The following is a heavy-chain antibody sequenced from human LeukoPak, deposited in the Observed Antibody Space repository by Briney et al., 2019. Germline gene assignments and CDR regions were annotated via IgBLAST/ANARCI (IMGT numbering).Heavy chain of an antibody. D-gene: IGHD6-19*01. V-gene: IGHV3-7*01. CDR1: GFTFSSYW. J-gene: IGHJ6*03. CDR2: IKQDGSEK. CDR3: ARDRVAVTGWVYYYMDV. Sequence: GGSLRLSCAASGFTFSSYWMSWVRQAPVKGLEWVANIKQDGSEKYYVDSVKGRFTISRDNAKNSLYLQMNSLRAEDTAVYYCARDRVAVTGWVYYYMDVWGKGTTVTVSS.